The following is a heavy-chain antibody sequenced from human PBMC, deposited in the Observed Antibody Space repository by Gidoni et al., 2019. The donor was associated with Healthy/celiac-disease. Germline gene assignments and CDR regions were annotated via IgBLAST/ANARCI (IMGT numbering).Heavy chain of an antibody. V-gene: IGHV3-11*01. D-gene: IGHD5-12*01. CDR1: GFTFSDYY. CDR3: ARALEMATIVAGYYYYGMDV. CDR2: ISSSGSTI. Sequence: QVQLVASGGGLVKPGGSLRLSCAASGFTFSDYYMSWIRQAPGKGLEWVSYISSSGSTIYYADSVKGRFTISRDNAKNSLYLQMNSLRAEDTAVYYCARALEMATIVAGYYYYGMDVWGQGTTVTVSS. J-gene: IGHJ6*02.